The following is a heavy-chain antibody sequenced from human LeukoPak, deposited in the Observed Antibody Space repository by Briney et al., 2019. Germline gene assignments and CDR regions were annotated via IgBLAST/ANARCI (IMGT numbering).Heavy chain of an antibody. D-gene: IGHD3-10*01. CDR2: MNPNSGNT. J-gene: IGHJ4*02. Sequence: ASVTVSCKASGYTFTSYDINWVRQAAGQGLEWMGWMNPNSGNTGYAQTFQGRLTMTRNTSISTAYMELSSLRSEDTAVYYCARGLLGFREFPYAWPPGYWGQGTLVTVSS. CDR1: GYTFTSYD. CDR3: ARGLLGFREFPYAWPPGY. V-gene: IGHV1-8*01.